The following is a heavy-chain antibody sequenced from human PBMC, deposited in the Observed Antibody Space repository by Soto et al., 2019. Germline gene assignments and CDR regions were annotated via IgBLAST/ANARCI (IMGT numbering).Heavy chain of an antibody. CDR2: IKQDGSEK. CDR3: TGEKN. Sequence: ELQLVESGGDLVQPGGYLRLSCAGAAFTCSPCWMGWGRQSPGKGPEWVANIKQDGSEKFYLDSVKGRFTISRDNAKKSLYLQMNSLRAEDPAVYYCTGEKNWGQGTLVTVSS. CDR1: AFTCSPCW. V-gene: IGHV3-7*03. J-gene: IGHJ4*02.